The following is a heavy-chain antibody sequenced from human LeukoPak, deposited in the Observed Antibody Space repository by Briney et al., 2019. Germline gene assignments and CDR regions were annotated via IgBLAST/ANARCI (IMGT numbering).Heavy chain of an antibody. CDR3: ARFIVSGGYFDY. J-gene: IGHJ4*02. Sequence: ASVKVSCKASGYTFTSYNMHWVRQAPGQGLEWMGMINPSGGSTSYAQKFQGRVTMTRDTSTSTVYMELSSLRSEDTAVYYCARFIVSGGYFDYWGQGTLVTVSS. V-gene: IGHV1-46*01. D-gene: IGHD2-21*01. CDR2: INPSGGST. CDR1: GYTFTSYN.